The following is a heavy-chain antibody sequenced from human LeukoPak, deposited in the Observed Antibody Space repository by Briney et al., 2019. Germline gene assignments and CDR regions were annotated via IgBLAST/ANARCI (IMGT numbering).Heavy chain of an antibody. J-gene: IGHJ6*02. D-gene: IGHD6-13*01. CDR2: ISYDGSNK. CDR3: ARGRAAAGTWPWGYYYYGMDV. CDR1: GFTFSSYA. V-gene: IGHV3-30-3*01. Sequence: GGSLRLSCAASGFTFSSYAMHWVRQAPGKGLEWVAVISYDGSNKYYADSVKGRFTISRDNSKNTLYLQMNSLRGEDTAVYYCARGRAAAGTWPWGYYYYGMDVWGQGTTVTVSS.